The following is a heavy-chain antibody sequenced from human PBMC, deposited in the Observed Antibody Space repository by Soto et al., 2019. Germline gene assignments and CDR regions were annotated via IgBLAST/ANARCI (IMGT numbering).Heavy chain of an antibody. CDR1: GDTFTANY. CDR2: INPKSGGT. V-gene: IGHV1-2*02. CDR3: ARDLAKGGGGAGFDY. Sequence: QVQLLQSGAEVKKPGASVKVSCKASGDTFTANYIHWVRQAPGQGFEWMGWINPKSGGTKYPKKFQGRVSMTRDTSLSTVYMALTRLTSDDTAVYYCARDLAKGGGGAGFDYWGQGTLVTVSS. D-gene: IGHD3-16*01. J-gene: IGHJ4*02.